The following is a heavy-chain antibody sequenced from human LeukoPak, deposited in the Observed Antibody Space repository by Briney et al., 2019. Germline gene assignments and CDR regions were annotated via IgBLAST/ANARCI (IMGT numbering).Heavy chain of an antibody. CDR1: GFTFSSYG. CDR3: ARGQYYYGSGIKYYCDY. V-gene: IGHV3-33*08. J-gene: IGHJ4*02. D-gene: IGHD3-10*01. CDR2: IWSDGSNK. Sequence: GGSLRLSCATSGFTFSSYGMHWVRQAPGKGLEWVAVIWSDGSNKYYADSVKGRFTISRDNSKNTLYLQLNSLRAEDTAVYYCARGQYYYGSGIKYYCDYWGQGTLVTVSS.